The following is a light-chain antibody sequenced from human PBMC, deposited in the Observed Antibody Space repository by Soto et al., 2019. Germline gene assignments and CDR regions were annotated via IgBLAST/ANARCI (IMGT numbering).Light chain of an antibody. CDR2: GAS. J-gene: IGKJ1*01. V-gene: IGKV3-15*01. Sequence: EIVMTQSPATLSVSPGERATLSCRASQSVTSNLAWYQQKPGQAPRLLIYGASTRATGIPARFSGSGSGTEFTLTISSLQSEDFAVYYCQQYNTWSTFGQRTKVDSK. CDR3: QQYNTWST. CDR1: QSVTSN.